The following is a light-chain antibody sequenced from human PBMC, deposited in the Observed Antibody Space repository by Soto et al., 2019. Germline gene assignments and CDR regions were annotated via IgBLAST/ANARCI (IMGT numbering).Light chain of an antibody. CDR1: SSDVGSYNL. Sequence: QSVLTQPASVSGSPGQAITICCTGTSSDVGSYNLVSWYQQHPGKAPKLMIYEVSKRPSGVSNRFSGSKSGNTASLTISGLQAEDEADYYCCSYAGSSTLVFGGGTQLTVL. J-gene: IGLJ2*01. V-gene: IGLV2-23*02. CDR3: CSYAGSSTLV. CDR2: EVS.